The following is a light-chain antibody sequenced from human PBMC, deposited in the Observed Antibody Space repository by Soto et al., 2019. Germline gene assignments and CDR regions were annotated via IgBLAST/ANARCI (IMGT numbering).Light chain of an antibody. V-gene: IGLV4-69*01. J-gene: IGLJ3*02. CDR1: SGHSSYA. CDR3: QTWGTGGV. Sequence: QLVLTQSPSASASLEASVKLTCTLSSGHSSYAIAWHQQQPEKGPRYLMKLNSDGSHSKGDGIPDRFSGSSSGAERYPTISSLQSEDEADYYCQTWGTGGVFGGGTKLTVL. CDR2: LNSDGSH.